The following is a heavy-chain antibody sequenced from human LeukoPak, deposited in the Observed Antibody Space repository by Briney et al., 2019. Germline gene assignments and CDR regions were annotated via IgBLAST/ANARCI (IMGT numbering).Heavy chain of an antibody. V-gene: IGHV5-51*01. CDR2: IYPGDSDT. J-gene: IGHJ5*02. CDR3: ARHLSLRYRSSTSCYKRYNWFDP. CDR1: GYSFTSYW. Sequence: GESLKISCKGSGYSFTSYWIGWVRQMPGKGLEWMGIIYPGDSDTRYSPSFQGQVTISADKSISTAYLQWSSLKASDTAMYYCARHLSLRYRSSTSCYKRYNWFDPWGQGTLVTVSS. D-gene: IGHD2-2*02.